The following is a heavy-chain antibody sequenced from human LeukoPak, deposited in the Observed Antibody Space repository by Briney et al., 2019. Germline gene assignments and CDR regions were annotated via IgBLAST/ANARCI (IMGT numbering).Heavy chain of an antibody. D-gene: IGHD1-1*01. CDR1: GFTFSSYS. V-gene: IGHV3-21*01. CDR3: ARDNSILEPDVFDI. CDR2: ISSSSSYI. Sequence: PGGSLRLSCAASGFTFSSYSMNWVRQAPGKGLEWVSSISSSSSYIYYADSVKGRFTISRDNAKNSLYLQMNSLRAEDTPVYYCARDNSILEPDVFDIWDQGTMVTVSS. J-gene: IGHJ3*02.